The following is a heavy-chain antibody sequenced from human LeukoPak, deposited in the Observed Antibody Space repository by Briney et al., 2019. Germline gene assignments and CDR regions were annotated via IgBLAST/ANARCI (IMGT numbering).Heavy chain of an antibody. D-gene: IGHD6-13*01. Sequence: GGSLRLSCAPSGFTFSSDAMSWVRQAPGKGLGWVSAISGSGGSTYYADSVKGRFTISRDNSKNTLYLQMNSLRADDTAVYYCAKTPGGYSRSWYVYWGQGTLVTVSS. CDR3: AKTPGGYSRSWYVY. CDR2: ISGSGGST. V-gene: IGHV3-23*01. CDR1: GFTFSSDA. J-gene: IGHJ4*02.